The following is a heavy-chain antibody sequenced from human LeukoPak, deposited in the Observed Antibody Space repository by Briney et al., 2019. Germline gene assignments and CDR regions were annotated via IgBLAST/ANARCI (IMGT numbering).Heavy chain of an antibody. Sequence: GRSLRLSCAASGFTFSSYAMHWARQAPGKGLEWVAVISYDGSNKYYADSVKGRFTISRDNSRNTLYLQMNSLRAEDTAVYYCARDSMATMGYFDYWGQGTLVTVSS. CDR1: GFTFSSYA. J-gene: IGHJ4*02. D-gene: IGHD5-24*01. CDR2: ISYDGSNK. CDR3: ARDSMATMGYFDY. V-gene: IGHV3-30-3*01.